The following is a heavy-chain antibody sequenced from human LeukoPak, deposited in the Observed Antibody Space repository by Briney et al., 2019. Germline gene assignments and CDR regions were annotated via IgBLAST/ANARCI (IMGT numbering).Heavy chain of an antibody. J-gene: IGHJ4*02. CDR2: MNPNSGNT. D-gene: IGHD3-22*01. Sequence: ASVKVSCKASGYTFTSYDINWVRQATGQGLEWMGWMNPNSGNTGYAQKFQGRVTMTRNTSISTAYMELSSLGSEDTAVYYCARDYYYDSSGYYNFDYWGQGILVTVSS. CDR1: GYTFTSYD. V-gene: IGHV1-8*01. CDR3: ARDYYYDSSGYYNFDY.